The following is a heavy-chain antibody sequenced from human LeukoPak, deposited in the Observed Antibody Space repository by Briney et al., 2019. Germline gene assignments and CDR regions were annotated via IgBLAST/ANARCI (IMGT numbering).Heavy chain of an antibody. D-gene: IGHD3-3*01. Sequence: GGSLRLSCAASGFTFGDYAMHWVRQAPGKGLEWVSGISWNSGSIGYADSVKGRFTISRDNAKNSLYLQMNSLRAEDTALYYCAKGPYYDFWSGYYYDWGQGTLVTVSS. V-gene: IGHV3-9*01. J-gene: IGHJ4*02. CDR2: ISWNSGSI. CDR1: GFTFGDYA. CDR3: AKGPYYDFWSGYYYD.